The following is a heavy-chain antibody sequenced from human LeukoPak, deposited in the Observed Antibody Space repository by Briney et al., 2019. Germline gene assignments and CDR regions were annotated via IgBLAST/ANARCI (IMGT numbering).Heavy chain of an antibody. CDR1: GFTFSSYS. J-gene: IGHJ5*02. Sequence: GGSLRLSCVASGFTFSSYSMNWVRQAPGKGLEWVSYISSSSSTIYYADSVKGRFTISRDNAKNSLYLQMNSLRAEDTAVYYCARVVSTGYSSGSSRDWFDPWGQGTLVTVSS. V-gene: IGHV3-48*04. D-gene: IGHD6-19*01. CDR3: ARVVSTGYSSGSSRDWFDP. CDR2: ISSSSSTI.